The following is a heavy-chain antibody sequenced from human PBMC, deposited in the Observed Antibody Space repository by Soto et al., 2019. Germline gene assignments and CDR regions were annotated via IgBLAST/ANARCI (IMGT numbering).Heavy chain of an antibody. CDR1: GYSFTSYW. V-gene: IGHV5-51*01. CDR3: ARQGVASPTYDYYYYGMDV. Sequence: GESLKISCKGSGYSFTSYWIGWVRQMPGKGLEWMGIIYPGDSDTRYSPPFQGQVTISADKSISTAYLQWSSLKASDTAMYYCARQGVASPTYDYYYYGMDVWGQGTTVTVSS. J-gene: IGHJ6*02. CDR2: IYPGDSDT. D-gene: IGHD2-2*01.